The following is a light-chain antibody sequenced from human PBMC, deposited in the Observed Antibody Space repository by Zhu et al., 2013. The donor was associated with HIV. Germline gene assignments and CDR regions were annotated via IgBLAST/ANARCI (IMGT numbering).Light chain of an antibody. CDR1: QSIISY. Sequence: DIQMTQSPSSLSASVGDRVTITCRASQSIISYLNWYQQKPGRAPKLLIYSAFNLQGGVPSRFSGSGSGTDFTLTITSLQPEDFAAYYCQQSYTIPLTFAEGPRWRSN. CDR2: SAF. J-gene: IGKJ4*01. V-gene: IGKV1-39*01. CDR3: QQSYTIPLT.